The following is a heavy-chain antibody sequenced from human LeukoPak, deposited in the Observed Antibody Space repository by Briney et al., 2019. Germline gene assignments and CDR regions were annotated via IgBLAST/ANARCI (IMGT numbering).Heavy chain of an antibody. CDR3: THYYDSSGYYGAFDI. D-gene: IGHD3-22*01. CDR2: INPNSGDT. V-gene: IGHV1-2*02. CDR1: GYTFTVYY. J-gene: IGHJ3*02. Sequence: ASVKVSCKASGYTFTVYYMHWVRQAPGQGLEWMGRINPNSGDTKYAQNFQGRVTMTRDTSIDTAYMDLSRLRSDDTAVYYCTHYYDSSGYYGAFDIWGQGTMVTVSS.